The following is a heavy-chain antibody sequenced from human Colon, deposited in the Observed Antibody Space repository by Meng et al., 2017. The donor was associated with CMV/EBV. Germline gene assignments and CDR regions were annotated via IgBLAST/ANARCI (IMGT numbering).Heavy chain of an antibody. CDR1: GYTFVNYN. D-gene: IGHD6-19*01. CDR3: ARHSSGWSNLDY. CDR2: VNPTSGAT. J-gene: IGHJ4*02. Sequence: SCKTSGYTFVNYNINWVRQATGQGLEWMGRVNPTSGATAYAENFQGRITVTKDTSTNAVYMDLNSLTTDDTAVYYCARHSSGWSNLDYWGQGALVTVSS. V-gene: IGHV1-8*03.